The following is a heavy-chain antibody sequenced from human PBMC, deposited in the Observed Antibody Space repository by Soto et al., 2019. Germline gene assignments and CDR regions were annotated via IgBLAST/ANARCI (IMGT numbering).Heavy chain of an antibody. Sequence: PSETLSLTCAVYGGSFSGYYWSWIRQPPGKGLEWIGEINHSGSTNYNPSLKSRVTISVDTSKNQFSLKLSSVTAADTAVYYCARQLLNLYYYDSSGYYDTSGFDYWGQGTLVTVSS. V-gene: IGHV4-34*01. D-gene: IGHD3-22*01. CDR2: INHSGST. CDR1: GGSFSGYY. CDR3: ARQLLNLYYYDSSGYYDTSGFDY. J-gene: IGHJ4*02.